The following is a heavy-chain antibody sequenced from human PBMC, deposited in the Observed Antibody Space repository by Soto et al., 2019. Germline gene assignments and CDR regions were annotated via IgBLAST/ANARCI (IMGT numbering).Heavy chain of an antibody. J-gene: IGHJ4*02. CDR1: AGSMNIGYYG. D-gene: IGHD5-12*01. CDR3: ARAYGGYADY. Sequence: SVTLPLTCSVSAGSMNIGYYGSSWIRQPPGKGLEWIGHIYYSENTYNNPSLQSRVTISVDTSKNQFSLKLSSVTAADTAVYYCARAYGGYADYWGQGALVTVSS. V-gene: IGHV4-61*01. CDR2: IYYSENT.